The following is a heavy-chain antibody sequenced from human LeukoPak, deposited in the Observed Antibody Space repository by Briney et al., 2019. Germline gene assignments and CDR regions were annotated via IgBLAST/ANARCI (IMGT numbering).Heavy chain of an antibody. CDR3: ARAQIVVVILHY. Sequence: GGSLRLSCAASGFTFSGYAMHWVRQAPGKGLEWVAVISYDGSNKYYADSVKGRFTISRDNSKNTLYLQMNSLRAEDTAVYYCARAQIVVVILHYWGQGTLVTVSS. J-gene: IGHJ4*02. CDR2: ISYDGSNK. CDR1: GFTFSGYA. D-gene: IGHD3-22*01. V-gene: IGHV3-30*04.